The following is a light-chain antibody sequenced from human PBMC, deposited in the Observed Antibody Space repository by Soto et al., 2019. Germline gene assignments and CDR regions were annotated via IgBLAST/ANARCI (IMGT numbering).Light chain of an antibody. V-gene: IGKV3-20*01. CDR2: GAS. J-gene: IGKJ5*01. CDR1: QSVSSY. Sequence: VLTQSPATLSLSPGDRATSSCRASQSVSSYLAWYQQKPGQAPRLLIYGASSRATGIPDRFSGSGSGTDFTLTISSLEPEDFAVYYCQQYGSSSITFGQGTRLE. CDR3: QQYGSSSIT.